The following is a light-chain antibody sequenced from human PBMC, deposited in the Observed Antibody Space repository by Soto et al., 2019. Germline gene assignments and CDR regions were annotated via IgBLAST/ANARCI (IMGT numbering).Light chain of an antibody. V-gene: IGLV2-23*02. Sequence: QSALTQPASVSGSPGQSITISCTGTSSDVGTFNLVSWYQQHPGKAPKLLIFEVSNRPSGVSIRFSGSKSGNTASLTISGLQAEDEADYYCSSYSGARASYVFATGTKVTVL. CDR1: SSDVGTFNL. CDR2: EVS. CDR3: SSYSGARASYV. J-gene: IGLJ1*01.